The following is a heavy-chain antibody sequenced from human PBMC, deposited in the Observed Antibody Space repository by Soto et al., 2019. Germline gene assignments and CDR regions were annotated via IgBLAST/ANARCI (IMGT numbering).Heavy chain of an antibody. D-gene: IGHD3-10*01. CDR2: IWYDGSNK. V-gene: IGHV3-33*01. Sequence: GGSLRLSCAASGFTFSSYGMHWVRQAPGKGLEWVAVIWYDGSNKYYADSVKGRFTISRDNSKNTLYLQMNSLRAEDTAVYYCARDSLVGSGSYWSVVGAFDIWGQGTMVTVSS. CDR1: GFTFSSYG. CDR3: ARDSLVGSGSYWSVVGAFDI. J-gene: IGHJ3*02.